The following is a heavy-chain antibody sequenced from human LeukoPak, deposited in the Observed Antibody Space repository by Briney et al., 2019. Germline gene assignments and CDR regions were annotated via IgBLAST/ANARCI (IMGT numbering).Heavy chain of an antibody. CDR3: ARLYTNWNYVDY. CDR1: GGSISSGDYY. D-gene: IGHD1-7*01. J-gene: IGHJ4*02. Sequence: SETLSLTCTVSGGSISSGDYYWSWIRQPPGKGLEWIGSIYYSGSTYYNPSLKSRVTISVDTSKNQFSLKLSSVTAADTAVYYCARLYTNWNYVDYWGQGTLVTVSS. CDR2: IYYSGST. V-gene: IGHV4-39*01.